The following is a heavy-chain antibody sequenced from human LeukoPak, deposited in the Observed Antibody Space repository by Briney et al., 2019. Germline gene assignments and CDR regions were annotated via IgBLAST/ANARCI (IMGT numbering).Heavy chain of an antibody. V-gene: IGHV3-7*01. CDR1: GFTFSSYE. Sequence: GGSLRLSCAASGFTFSSYEMSWVRQAPGKGLEWVANIKQDGSEKYYVDSVKGRFTISRDNAKNSLYLQMNSLRAEDTAVYYCARDYGTGYQDYWGQGTLVTVSS. D-gene: IGHD3/OR15-3a*01. J-gene: IGHJ4*02. CDR2: IKQDGSEK. CDR3: ARDYGTGYQDY.